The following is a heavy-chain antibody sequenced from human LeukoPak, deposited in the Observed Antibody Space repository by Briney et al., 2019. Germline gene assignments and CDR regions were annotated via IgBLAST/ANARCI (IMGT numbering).Heavy chain of an antibody. Sequence: PSETLSLTCTVSSGSISSSSYFWGWVRQPAGKGLEWLGSIYYSGSTYYNPSLKSRVTISVDTSKNQFSLKLSSVTAADTAVYYCARTRYYYNSRSYGAPYYFDYWGQGTLVTVSS. J-gene: IGHJ4*02. CDR3: ARTRYYYNSRSYGAPYYFDY. CDR1: SGSISSSSYF. V-gene: IGHV4-39*01. D-gene: IGHD3-10*01. CDR2: IYYSGST.